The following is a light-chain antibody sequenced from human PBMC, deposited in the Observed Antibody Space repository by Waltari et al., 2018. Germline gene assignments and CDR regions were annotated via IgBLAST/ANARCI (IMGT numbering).Light chain of an antibody. CDR2: DAS. CDR3: QQYDNLHPPHT. J-gene: IGKJ2*01. V-gene: IGKV1-33*01. CDR1: QDISNY. Sequence: DIQMTQSPSSLSASVGDRVTITCQASQDISNYLNWYQQKPGKAPKLLIYDASNLETGVPSRFSGSGSGTEFSSLISSLQPADNSTYYCQQYDNLHPPHTFGQGTKLEI.